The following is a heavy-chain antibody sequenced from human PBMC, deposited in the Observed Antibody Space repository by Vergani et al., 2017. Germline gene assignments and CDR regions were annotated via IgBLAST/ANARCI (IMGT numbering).Heavy chain of an antibody. CDR3: ARAIAARRGRYYYGMDV. D-gene: IGHD6-13*01. CDR1: GGFVSSGSYY. Sequence: QVQLQESGPGLVKPSETLSLTCTVSGGFVSSGSYYWSWIRQPAGKGLEWIGYIYYSGSTNYNPSLKSRVTISVDTSKNQFSLKLSSVTAADTAVYYCARAIAARRGRYYYGMDVWGQGTTVTVSS. J-gene: IGHJ6*02. V-gene: IGHV4-61*10. CDR2: IYYSGST.